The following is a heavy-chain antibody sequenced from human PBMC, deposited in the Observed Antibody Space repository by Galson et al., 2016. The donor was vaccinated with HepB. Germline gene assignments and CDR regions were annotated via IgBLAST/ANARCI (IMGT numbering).Heavy chain of an antibody. D-gene: IGHD3-10*01. CDR3: ARGYYHGSGTSDWFDS. J-gene: IGHJ5*01. CDR1: GFIFGDHA. V-gene: IGHV3-9*01. CDR2: ISWNTDSV. Sequence: SLRLSCAASGFIFGDHAMHWVRQVPGKGLQWVSGISWNTDSVDYVDSVKGRFTISRDNAKNSLYLQMNSLRPEDTGLYYCARGYYHGSGTSDWFDSWGHGTRVTVSS.